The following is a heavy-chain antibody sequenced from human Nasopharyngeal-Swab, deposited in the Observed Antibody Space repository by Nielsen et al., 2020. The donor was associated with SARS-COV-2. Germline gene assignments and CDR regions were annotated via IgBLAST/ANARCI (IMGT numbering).Heavy chain of an antibody. CDR1: GFTFRSNG. V-gene: IGHV3-48*02. J-gene: IGHJ4*02. Sequence: AGSLTLSCAASGFTFRSNGMPWVCQAPAQGLERVAYIKSNSSVSYYADSAQGRITISRENAANSLSLQMNSLRDEATAIYYCTGVVALVEAELDYWGQGTLVTVSS. CDR3: TGVVALVEAELDY. D-gene: IGHD6-6*01. CDR2: IKSNSSVS.